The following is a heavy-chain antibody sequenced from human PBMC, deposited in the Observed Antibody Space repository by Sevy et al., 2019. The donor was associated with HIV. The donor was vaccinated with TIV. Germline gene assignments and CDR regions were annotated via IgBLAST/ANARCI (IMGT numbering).Heavy chain of an antibody. D-gene: IGHD6-13*01. CDR3: ARLLPGYELVSSVFDY. Sequence: SETLSLTCTVSGGSISSSSYYWGWIRQPPGKGLEWIGSIYYSGSTYYNPSLKSRVTISVDTSKNQFFLKLSSVTAADTAVYYCARLLPGYELVSSVFDYWGQGTLVTVSS. CDR1: GGSISSSSYY. V-gene: IGHV4-39*01. J-gene: IGHJ4*02. CDR2: IYYSGST.